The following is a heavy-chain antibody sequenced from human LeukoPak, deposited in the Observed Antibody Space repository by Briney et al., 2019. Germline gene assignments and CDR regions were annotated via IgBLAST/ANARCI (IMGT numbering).Heavy chain of an antibody. CDR2: INHSGST. Sequence: SETLPLTCAVYGGSFSGYYWSWIRQPPGKGLEWIGEINHSGSTNYNPSLKSRVTISVDTSKNQFSLKLSSVTAADTAVYYCARRYYYGSGSYRCWGQGTLVTVSS. CDR1: GGSFSGYY. V-gene: IGHV4-34*01. J-gene: IGHJ4*02. D-gene: IGHD3-10*01. CDR3: ARRYYYGSGSYRC.